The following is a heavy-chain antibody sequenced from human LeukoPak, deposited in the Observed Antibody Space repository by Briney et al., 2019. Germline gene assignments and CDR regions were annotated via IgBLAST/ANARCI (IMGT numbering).Heavy chain of an antibody. V-gene: IGHV1-24*01. CDR1: GYTLTELS. CDR2: FDPEDGET. J-gene: IGHJ4*02. Sequence: ASVNVSCKVSGYTLTELSMHGVRQAPGKGREWMGGFDPEDGETIYAQKFQGRVTMTEDTSTDTACMGLSSLRSEDTAVYYCATGGYFFDYWGQGTLVTVSS. D-gene: IGHD3-22*01. CDR3: ATGGYFFDY.